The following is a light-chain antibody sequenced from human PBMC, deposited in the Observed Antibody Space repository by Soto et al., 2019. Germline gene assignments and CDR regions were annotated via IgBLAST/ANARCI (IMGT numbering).Light chain of an antibody. CDR1: QSISSY. V-gene: IGKV1-39*01. CDR2: AAS. Sequence: DIHMTQSPSSLSASVGDRVTITCRASQSISSYLNWYQQKPGKAPKLLIYAASSLQSGVPSRFSGSGSGTDFTLTISSLQPEDFATYYCQQSYSTPITFGQGTRLE. CDR3: QQSYSTPIT. J-gene: IGKJ5*01.